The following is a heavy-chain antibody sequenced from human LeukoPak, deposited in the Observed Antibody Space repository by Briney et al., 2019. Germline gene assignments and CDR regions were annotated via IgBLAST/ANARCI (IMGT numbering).Heavy chain of an antibody. CDR2: IYYSGST. Sequence: SETLSLTRTVSGGSISSYYWSWIRQPPGKGLEWIGYIYYSGSTNYNPSLKSRVTISVDTSKSQFSLKLSSVTAADTAVYYCARVRAAAAPYDAFDIWGQGTMVTVSS. CDR1: GGSISSYY. CDR3: ARVRAAAAPYDAFDI. J-gene: IGHJ3*02. D-gene: IGHD6-13*01. V-gene: IGHV4-59*01.